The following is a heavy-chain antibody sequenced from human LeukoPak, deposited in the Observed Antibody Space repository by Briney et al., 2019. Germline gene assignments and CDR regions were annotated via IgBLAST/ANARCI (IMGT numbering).Heavy chain of an antibody. CDR2: LSDDGSNK. J-gene: IGHJ4*02. V-gene: IGHV3-30*18. CDR3: AKDPHSSSWYYFDS. Sequence: GRSLRLSCAASRFTFSYFAMHWVRQAPGKGLEWVAVLSDDGSNKFYADSVKGRFTISRDNSKNTLYLQMNSLRAEDTAFYYCAKDPHSSSWYYFDSWGRGTLVTVSS. CDR1: RFTFSYFA. D-gene: IGHD6-13*01.